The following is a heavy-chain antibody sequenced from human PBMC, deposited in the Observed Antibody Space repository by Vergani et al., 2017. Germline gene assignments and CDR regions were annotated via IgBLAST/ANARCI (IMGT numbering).Heavy chain of an antibody. CDR2: IIPILGIA. J-gene: IGHJ6*02. V-gene: IGHV1-69*02. Sequence: QVQLVQSGAEVKKPGSSVKVSCKASGGTFSSYTISWVRQAPGQGLEWMGRIIPILGIANYAQKFQGRVTSTADKSTSTAYMELSSLRSEDTAVYYCASLLAGNGMDVWGQGTTVTVSS. CDR3: ASLLAGNGMDV. D-gene: IGHD3-10*01. CDR1: GGTFSSYT.